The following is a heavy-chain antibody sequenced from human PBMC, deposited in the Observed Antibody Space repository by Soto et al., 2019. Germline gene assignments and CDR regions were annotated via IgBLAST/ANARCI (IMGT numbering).Heavy chain of an antibody. D-gene: IGHD3-22*01. Sequence: GGSLRLSCAASGFTFSTYSMNWVRQAPGKGLEWVSYISSSSSTIYYADSVKGRFTISRDNAKNSLYLQMNSLRAEDTAVYYCARWSYDSSGYYKGALDYWGQGTLVTVSS. CDR1: GFTFSTYS. V-gene: IGHV3-48*01. J-gene: IGHJ4*02. CDR2: ISSSSSTI. CDR3: ARWSYDSSGYYKGALDY.